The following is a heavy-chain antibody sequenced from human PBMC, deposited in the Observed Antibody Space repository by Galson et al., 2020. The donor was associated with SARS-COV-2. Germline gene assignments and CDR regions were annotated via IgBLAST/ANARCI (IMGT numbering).Heavy chain of an antibody. CDR1: GASISSGSYY. Sequence: SETLSLTCTVSGASISSGSYYWSWIRQPAGKGLEWIGRTYKSGNTNYNPSLWSQFTISVDTSKNQFSLTLTSVTAADTAVYYCARGNSPCVTIFGVLTGTCGMDVWGQGTTVTVSS. CDR2: TYKSGNT. D-gene: IGHD3-3*01. J-gene: IGHJ6*02. CDR3: ARGNSPCVTIFGVLTGTCGMDV. V-gene: IGHV4-61*02.